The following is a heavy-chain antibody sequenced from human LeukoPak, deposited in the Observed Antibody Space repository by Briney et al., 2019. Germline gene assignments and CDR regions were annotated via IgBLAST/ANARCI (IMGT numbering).Heavy chain of an antibody. D-gene: IGHD1-26*01. Sequence: ASVKVSCKASGGTFSSYTISWVRQAPGQGLEWMGRIIPILGIANYAQKFQGRVTITADKSTSTAYMEVSSRRSEDTAVYYCARDQWELGYWGQGTLVTVSS. CDR1: GGTFSSYT. V-gene: IGHV1-69*04. CDR3: ARDQWELGY. CDR2: IIPILGIA. J-gene: IGHJ4*02.